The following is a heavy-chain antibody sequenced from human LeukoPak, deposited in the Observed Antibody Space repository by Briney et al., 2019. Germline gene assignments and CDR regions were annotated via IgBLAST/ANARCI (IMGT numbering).Heavy chain of an antibody. CDR2: ITSKNNGM. D-gene: IGHD6-13*01. CDR3: AKDQESSSWLVRGIDP. J-gene: IGHJ5*02. CDR1: GFTFSGNG. Sequence: GGSLRLSCAASGFTFSGNGMNWVRQAPGKGLEWVSYITSKNNGMYYADSVKGRFTISRDNSKNTLYLQMNSLRAEDTAVYYCAKDQESSSWLVRGIDPWGQGTLVTVSS. V-gene: IGHV3-48*01.